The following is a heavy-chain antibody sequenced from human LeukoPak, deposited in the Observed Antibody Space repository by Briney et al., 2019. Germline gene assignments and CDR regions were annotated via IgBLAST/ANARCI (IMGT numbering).Heavy chain of an antibody. CDR3: ARVSGFSSSWYGAFDI. CDR2: IKQDGSEK. Sequence: GGSLRLSCAASGFTFSSYWMSWVRQAPGKGLEWVANIKQDGSEKYYVDSVKGRFTISRDNAKNSLYLQMNSLRAEDTALYYCARVSGFSSSWYGAFDIWGQGTMVTVSS. D-gene: IGHD6-13*01. CDR1: GFTFSSYW. J-gene: IGHJ3*02. V-gene: IGHV3-7*03.